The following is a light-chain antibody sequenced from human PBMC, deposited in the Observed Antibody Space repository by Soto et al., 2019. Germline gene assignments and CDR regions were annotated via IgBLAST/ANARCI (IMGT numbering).Light chain of an antibody. J-gene: IGKJ2*01. CDR3: QQYDNLPPYT. Sequence: DLQMTQSPSSLSASVGDRVTITCQASQDISNYLNWYQQKPGKAPKLLIYDASHLEAGVPSRFSGSGSGTDFTFTISSLQPEDIATYYCQQYDNLPPYTFGQGTKLEIK. V-gene: IGKV1-33*01. CDR1: QDISNY. CDR2: DAS.